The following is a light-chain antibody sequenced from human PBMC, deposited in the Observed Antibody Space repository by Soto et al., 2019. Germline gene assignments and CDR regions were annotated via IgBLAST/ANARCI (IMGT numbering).Light chain of an antibody. J-gene: IGLJ2*01. CDR3: ATWDDSLSGAV. Sequence: QPVLTQPPSASGTPGQRVTISCSGSSSNIGRNYVYWYQQVPGTAPKLLISSNDYRPSGVPDRFSGSKSGTSASLAISGLRSEDEADYYCATWDDSLSGAVFGGGTKLTVL. CDR2: SND. V-gene: IGLV1-47*02. CDR1: SSNIGRNY.